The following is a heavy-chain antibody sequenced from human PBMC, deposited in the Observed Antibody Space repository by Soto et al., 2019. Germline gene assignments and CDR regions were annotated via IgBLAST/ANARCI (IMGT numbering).Heavy chain of an antibody. CDR1: ACPYRKSS. D-gene: IGHD3-22*01. J-gene: IGHJ4*02. Sequence: SVKVSCEASACPYRKSSSGFARPSTRQGLEWMGRIIPIFDITNYAQKFQGRVTITADKSTSTVYMDLSSLRSEDTAVYYCARSLLGDYYDSDGLDNWGQGSLVTVSS. CDR3: ARSLLGDYYDSDGLDN. V-gene: IGHV1-69*02. CDR2: IIPIFDIT.